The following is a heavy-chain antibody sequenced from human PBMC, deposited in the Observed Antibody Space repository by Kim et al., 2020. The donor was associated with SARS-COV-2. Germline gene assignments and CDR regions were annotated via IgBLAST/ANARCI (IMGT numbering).Heavy chain of an antibody. J-gene: IGHJ6*01. D-gene: IGHD3-16*01. CDR3: ARDQLKAGEDFPYYYGLDV. CDR2: INTYTGNP. CDR1: GYNLTTFS. V-gene: IGHV7-4-1*02. Sequence: ASVKVSCKASGYNLTTFSMDWVRQAPGQGLEWLGWINTYTGNPTYAQGFTGRFVFSFDTSVNTAYLQISGLKADDTAVYYFARDQLKAGEDFPYYYGLDV.